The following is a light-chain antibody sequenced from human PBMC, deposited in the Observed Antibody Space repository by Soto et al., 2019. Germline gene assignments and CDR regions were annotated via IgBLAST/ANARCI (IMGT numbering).Light chain of an antibody. J-gene: IGKJ4*01. V-gene: IGKV1D-13*01. Sequence: IQMTQSPSTLSASVGDRVTITCRASQGISSALAWYQQKPGKAPKLLIYDASSLESGVPSRFSGSGSGTDFTLTISSLQPEDFATYYCQQFNNYSALTFGGGTKVDIK. CDR2: DAS. CDR1: QGISSA. CDR3: QQFNNYSALT.